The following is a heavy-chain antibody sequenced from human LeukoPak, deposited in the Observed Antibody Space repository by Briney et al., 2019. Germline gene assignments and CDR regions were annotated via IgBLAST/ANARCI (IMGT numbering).Heavy chain of an antibody. D-gene: IGHD3-22*01. CDR3: AKKGYYDGSGYYMYYFDH. J-gene: IGHJ4*02. Sequence: GGSLRLSCAASGFTFSSYAKHWVRQAPGKGLEWVAVISYDGSNKYYADSVKGRFTISRDNSKNTLYLQMNSLRAEDTAVYYCAKKGYYDGSGYYMYYFDHWGQGTLVTVSS. CDR2: ISYDGSNK. CDR1: GFTFSSYA. V-gene: IGHV3-30-3*02.